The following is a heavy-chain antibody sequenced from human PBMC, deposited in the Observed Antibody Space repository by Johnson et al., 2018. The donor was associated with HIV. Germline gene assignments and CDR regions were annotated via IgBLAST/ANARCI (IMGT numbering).Heavy chain of an antibody. CDR1: GFIFSGFG. CDR2: ISYDGGNN. D-gene: IGHD3-9*01. J-gene: IGHJ3*01. CDR3: ARERFADMLTGYHAFDV. Sequence: QVQLVESGGGVVQPGRPLRLSCAASGFIFSGFGLHWVRQAPGKGLEWLASISYDGGNNYYTDSMRGRITISRDNSKNTLYLQMNSLRAEDTAVYYCARERFADMLTGYHAFDVWGQGTMVTVSS. V-gene: IGHV3-30*03.